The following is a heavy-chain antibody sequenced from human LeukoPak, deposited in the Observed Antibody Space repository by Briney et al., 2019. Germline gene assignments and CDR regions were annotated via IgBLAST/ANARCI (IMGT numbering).Heavy chain of an antibody. Sequence: PSETLSLTCTVSGGSISSYYWSWIRQPAGKGLEWIGRIYTSGSTNYNPSLKSRVTMSVDTSKNQFSLKLSSVTAADTAVYYCARVASRLLWFGEFPMEYYWYYMDVWGKGTTVTVSS. J-gene: IGHJ6*03. D-gene: IGHD3-10*01. V-gene: IGHV4-4*07. CDR1: GGSISSYY. CDR3: ARVASRLLWFGEFPMEYYWYYMDV. CDR2: IYTSGST.